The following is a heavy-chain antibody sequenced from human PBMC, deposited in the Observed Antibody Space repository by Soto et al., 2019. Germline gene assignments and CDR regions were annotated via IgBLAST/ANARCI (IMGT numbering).Heavy chain of an antibody. CDR3: GRDGDQWDQTYLDY. CDR2: INGHTGST. D-gene: IGHD1-26*01. J-gene: IGHJ4*02. V-gene: IGHV1-18*01. CDR1: GNFCTKYG. Sequence: QVQLVQSGAEVKRPGASVKVSCKTPGNFCTKYGISWVRQAPGQGLEWMGWINGHTGSTNYAPKFRGRVTMTTDTSTSIVYMELSSLTSDDTAVYYGGRDGDQWDQTYLDYWGQGTLVSVYS.